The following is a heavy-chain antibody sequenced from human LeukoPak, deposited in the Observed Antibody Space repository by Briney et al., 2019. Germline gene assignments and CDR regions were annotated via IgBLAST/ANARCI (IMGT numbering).Heavy chain of an antibody. D-gene: IGHD2-2*01. Sequence: GASVTVSCTASVYTFTGYYMHWVRQAPGQGGEWMGWINPNSGGTNYAQKFQGRVTITRDTSISTAYMELSRLRSDDTAVYYCATLSPYCSSTSCPQSEVYYFDYWGRGTLVTVSS. V-gene: IGHV1-2*02. J-gene: IGHJ4*02. CDR2: INPNSGGT. CDR1: VYTFTGYY. CDR3: ATLSPYCSSTSCPQSEVYYFDY.